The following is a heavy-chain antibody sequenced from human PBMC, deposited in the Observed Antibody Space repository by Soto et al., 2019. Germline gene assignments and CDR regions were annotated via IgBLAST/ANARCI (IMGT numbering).Heavy chain of an antibody. J-gene: IGHJ5*02. CDR2: IIPIFGTA. CDR3: ESSHTVTTYGFHDWFDP. Sequence: QVQLVQSGAEVKKPGSSVKVSCKASGGTFSSYAISWARQAPGQGLEWMGGIIPIFGTANYAQKFQGRVTITADKSTSTAYMELSSLRSEDTAVYYCESSHTVTTYGFHDWFDPWGQGTLVTVSS. V-gene: IGHV1-69*06. CDR1: GGTFSSYA. D-gene: IGHD4-17*01.